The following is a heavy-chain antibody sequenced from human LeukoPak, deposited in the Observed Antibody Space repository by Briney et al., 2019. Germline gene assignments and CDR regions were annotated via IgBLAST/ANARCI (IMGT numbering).Heavy chain of an antibody. D-gene: IGHD6-13*01. CDR3: XRAGXXXGXXV. Sequence: PGGSLRLSCEASGFTCTDHDMHWVRQAPGKGLEWVGRITNKGGGYTTVYAASVNGRFIISRDDSENSLYLQMKSLKSDDTAGXXCXRAGXXXGXXVWGRGTTVTVSS. CDR1: GFTCTDHD. J-gene: IGHJ6*02. V-gene: IGHV3-72*01. CDR2: ITNKGGGYTT.